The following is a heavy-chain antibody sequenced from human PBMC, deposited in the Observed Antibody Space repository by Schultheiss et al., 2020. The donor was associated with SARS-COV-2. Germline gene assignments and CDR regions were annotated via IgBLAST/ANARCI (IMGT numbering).Heavy chain of an antibody. D-gene: IGHD3-3*01. CDR2: IKSKTDGGTT. CDR3: TTDRSYYDFWSGYLRSDAFDI. J-gene: IGHJ3*02. Sequence: GGSLRLSCAASGFTFSNHWMSWVRQAPGKGLEWVGRIKSKTDGGTTDYAAPVKGRFTISRDDSKNTLYLQMNSLKTEDTAVYYCTTDRSYYDFWSGYLRSDAFDIWGQGTMVTVSS. V-gene: IGHV3-15*01. CDR1: GFTFSNHW.